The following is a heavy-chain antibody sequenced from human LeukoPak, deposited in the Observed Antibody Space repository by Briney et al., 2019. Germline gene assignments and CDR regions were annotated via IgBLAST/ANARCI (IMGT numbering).Heavy chain of an antibody. CDR1: GFTFSGFW. CDR2: INSDGSEG. Sequence: QPGGSLRLSCAVSGFTFSGFWMSWSRQAPGKGLEWVASINSDGSEGYYADVVKGRFTISRDNAKNSLYLKINSLRAEDTAVYYCARSLGYYDSSGYYYWYFDLWGRGTLVTVSS. J-gene: IGHJ2*01. CDR3: ARSLGYYDSSGYYYWYFDL. D-gene: IGHD3-22*01. V-gene: IGHV3-7*01.